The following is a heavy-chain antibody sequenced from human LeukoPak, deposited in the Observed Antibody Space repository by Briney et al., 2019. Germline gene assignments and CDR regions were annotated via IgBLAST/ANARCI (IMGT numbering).Heavy chain of an antibody. CDR1: GFTFSSYG. Sequence: GRSLRLSCAASGFTFSSYGMHWVRQAPGKGLEWVAVIWYDGSNKYYADSVKGRFTISRDNSQNTLYLQMNSLRPDDTAVYYCAKDPMVRGVINGMDVWGQGTTVIVSS. CDR2: IWYDGSNK. J-gene: IGHJ6*02. V-gene: IGHV3-33*06. CDR3: AKDPMVRGVINGMDV. D-gene: IGHD3-10*01.